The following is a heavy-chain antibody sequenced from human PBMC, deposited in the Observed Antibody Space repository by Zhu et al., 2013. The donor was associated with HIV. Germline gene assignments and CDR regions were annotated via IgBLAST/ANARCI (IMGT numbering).Heavy chain of an antibody. D-gene: IGHD2-8*02. CDR1: GYTLTAYY. V-gene: IGHV1-2*02. Sequence: QVQVVQSGAEVKKPGASVKVSCKASGYTLTAYYMHWVRQAPGQGLEWMGWIFPNNGRTIYAQQFQDRVTMTSDTSTNTVYMDLDRLTSADTAVYYCARTKTGAGYWSDYWGQGTLVTVSS. J-gene: IGHJ4*02. CDR3: ARTKTGAGYWSDY. CDR2: IFPNNGRT.